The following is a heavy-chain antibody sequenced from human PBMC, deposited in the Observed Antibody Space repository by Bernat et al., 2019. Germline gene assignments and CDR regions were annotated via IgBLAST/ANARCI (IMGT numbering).Heavy chain of an antibody. CDR1: GYTFTSYH. Sequence: QVQLVQSGAEVKKPGASVKVSCKASGYTFTSYHMHWVRQAPGQGLEWMGIINPSGGSTSYAQKFEDRVTMTRDTATSTVYMGLSSLRSEDTAVYYCARGVFTMVRGAHPGWFDPWGQGTLVTVSS. V-gene: IGHV1-46*03. CDR2: INPSGGST. CDR3: ARGVFTMVRGAHPGWFDP. J-gene: IGHJ5*02. D-gene: IGHD3-10*01.